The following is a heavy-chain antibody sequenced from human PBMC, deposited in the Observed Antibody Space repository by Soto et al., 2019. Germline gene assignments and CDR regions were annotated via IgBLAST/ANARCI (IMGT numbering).Heavy chain of an antibody. V-gene: IGHV1-8*01. CDR3: ARVSTVLLWFGELYWFDP. D-gene: IGHD3-10*01. Sequence: ASVKVSCKASGYTFTSYDINWVRQATGQGLEWMGWMNPNSGNTGYAQKFQGRVTMTRNTSISTAYMELSSLRSEDTAVYHCARVSTVLLWFGELYWFDPWGQGTLVTVSS. CDR2: MNPNSGNT. J-gene: IGHJ5*02. CDR1: GYTFTSYD.